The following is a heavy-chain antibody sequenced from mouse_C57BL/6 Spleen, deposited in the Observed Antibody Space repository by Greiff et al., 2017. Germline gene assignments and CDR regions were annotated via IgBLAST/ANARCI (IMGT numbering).Heavy chain of an antibody. D-gene: IGHD2-1*01. J-gene: IGHJ4*01. CDR2: IWSGGST. V-gene: IGHV2-2*01. CDR3: AGYGNYGYYAMDY. CDR1: GFSLTSYG. Sequence: QVQLQQSGPGLVQPSQSLSITCTVSGFSLTSYGVHWVRQSPGKGLEWLGVIWSGGSTDSNAAFISRLSISKDNSKSQVFFKMNSLQADDTAIYYCAGYGNYGYYAMDYWGQGTSVTVSS.